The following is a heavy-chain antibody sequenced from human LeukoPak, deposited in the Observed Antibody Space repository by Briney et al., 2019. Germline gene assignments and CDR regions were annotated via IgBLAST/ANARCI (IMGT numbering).Heavy chain of an antibody. D-gene: IGHD1-1*01. CDR3: ARDTATGSY. CDR2: TYFRGTT. Sequence: PSETLSLTCTVSGGSINNVTYYWGWIRQPPGKGLEWIASTYFRGTTYYNPSLKSRVTVSEDTSKNQFSLKLTSVNAADTAIYYCARDTATGSYWGQGTLVTVSS. V-gene: IGHV4-39*07. CDR1: GGSINNVTYY. J-gene: IGHJ4*01.